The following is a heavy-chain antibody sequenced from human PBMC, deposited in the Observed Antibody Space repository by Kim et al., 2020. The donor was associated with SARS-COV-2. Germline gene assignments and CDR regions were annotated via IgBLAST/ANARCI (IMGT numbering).Heavy chain of an antibody. J-gene: IGHJ3*02. V-gene: IGHV4-39*01. CDR3: ARDIDYWAFDI. D-gene: IGHD2-15*01. CDR2: T. Sequence: TYYNPSLKSRVTISVDTSKNQFSLKLNSVTAADTAVYYCARDIDYWAFDIWGQGTMVTVSS.